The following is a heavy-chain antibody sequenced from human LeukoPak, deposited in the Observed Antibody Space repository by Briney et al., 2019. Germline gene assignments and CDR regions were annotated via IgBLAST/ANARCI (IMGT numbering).Heavy chain of an antibody. J-gene: IGHJ4*02. Sequence: SEPLSLTCDVYGWTFSGYYWSWIRQPPGKGLEWIGQINHSGSTNYNPSLKSRVTISVDTSKNQFSLKLSSVTAADTAVYYCARGGREVSAAGTPFDYWGQGTLVTVSS. CDR3: ARGGREVSAAGTPFDY. CDR1: GWTFSGYY. D-gene: IGHD3-16*02. CDR2: INHSGST. V-gene: IGHV4-34*01.